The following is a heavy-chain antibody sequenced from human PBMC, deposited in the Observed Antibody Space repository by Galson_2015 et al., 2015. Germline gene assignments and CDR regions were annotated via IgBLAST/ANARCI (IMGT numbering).Heavy chain of an antibody. CDR2: TYYRSKWYN. J-gene: IGHJ4*02. D-gene: IGHD2-2*01. CDR1: GDSVSSNSAA. Sequence: CAISGDSVSSNSAAWNWVRQSPSRGLEWLGRTYYRSKWYNDYAVSVKSRITINPDTSKNQFSLQLNSVTPEDTAVYYCARDQTSYCSSTSFYRPLGIGFDYWGQGTPVTVSS. V-gene: IGHV6-1*01. CDR3: ARDQTSYCSSTSFYRPLGIGFDY.